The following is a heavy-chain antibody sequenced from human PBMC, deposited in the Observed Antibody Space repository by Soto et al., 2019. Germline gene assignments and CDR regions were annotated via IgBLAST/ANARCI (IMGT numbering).Heavy chain of an antibody. J-gene: IGHJ4*02. V-gene: IGHV3-21*01. Sequence: EVQLVESGGGLVKPGGSLRLSCAASGFTFSSYSMNWVRQAPGKGLEWVSSISSSSSYIYYADSVKGRFTISRDNXKXSXFLQMNSLRAEDTAVYYCARVGYYYDSSGYQETLDYWGQGTLVTVSS. CDR3: ARVGYYYDSSGYQETLDY. CDR2: ISSSSSYI. D-gene: IGHD3-22*01. CDR1: GFTFSSYS.